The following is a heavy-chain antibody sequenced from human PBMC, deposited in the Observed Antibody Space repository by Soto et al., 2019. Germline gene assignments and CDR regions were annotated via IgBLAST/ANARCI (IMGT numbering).Heavy chain of an antibody. CDR3: ARRHLAVAVSPWFDP. Sequence: QVTLKESGPVLVKPTETHTLRCTVSGLSITDSEMGVSWIRQPPGQPLEWLAHIDSSGEKSYRTFLKSRLAISKDTSKSQIVLTMTNMDPADTATYYCARRHLAVAVSPWFDPWGQGIPVTVSS. V-gene: IGHV2-26*01. J-gene: IGHJ5*02. D-gene: IGHD6-19*01. CDR2: IDSSGEK. CDR1: GLSITDSEMG.